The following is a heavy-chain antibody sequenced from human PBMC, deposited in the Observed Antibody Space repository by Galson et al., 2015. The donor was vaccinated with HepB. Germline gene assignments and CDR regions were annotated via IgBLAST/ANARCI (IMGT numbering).Heavy chain of an antibody. V-gene: IGHV3-73*01. CDR1: GFTFSGSA. J-gene: IGHJ4*02. Sequence: SLRLSCAASGFTFSGSAMHWVRQASGKGLEWVGRIRSKANSYATAYAASVKGRFTISRDDSKNTAYLQMNSLKTEDTAVYYCTSGYDFWSGYYSFDYWGQGTLVTVSS. CDR3: TSGYDFWSGYYSFDY. D-gene: IGHD3-3*01. CDR2: IRSKANSYAT.